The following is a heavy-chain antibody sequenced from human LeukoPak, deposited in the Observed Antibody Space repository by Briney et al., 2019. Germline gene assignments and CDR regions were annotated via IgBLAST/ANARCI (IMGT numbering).Heavy chain of an antibody. CDR3: ARDARMAAVALYWYCHL. Sequence: PGGSLRLSCAASGFTFSSYGMHWVRQAPGKGLEWVALIWYDGSNKYYADSVKGRFTISRDNSKNTLYLQMNSLRAEDTAVYYCARDARMAAVALYWYCHLWARGPLVSVPS. CDR1: GFTFSSYG. J-gene: IGHJ2*01. V-gene: IGHV3-33*01. D-gene: IGHD6-13*01. CDR2: IWYDGSNK.